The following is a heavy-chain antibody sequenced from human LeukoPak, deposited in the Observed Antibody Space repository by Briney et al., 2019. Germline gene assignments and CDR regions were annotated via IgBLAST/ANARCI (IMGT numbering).Heavy chain of an antibody. J-gene: IGHJ4*02. V-gene: IGHV3-21*05. D-gene: IGHD3-22*01. Sequence: GGSPRLSCAASGFTFSSYCMTWVRQAPGKGLEWVSYISSSSSYIYYADSVKGRFTISRDNAKNSLYLQMNSLRAEDTALYYCARDWWDNSGYFDYWGQGTLVTVSS. CDR3: ARDWWDNSGYFDY. CDR2: ISSSSSYI. CDR1: GFTFSSYC.